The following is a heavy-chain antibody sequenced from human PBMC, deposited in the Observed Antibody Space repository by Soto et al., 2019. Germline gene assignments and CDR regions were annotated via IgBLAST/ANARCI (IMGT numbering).Heavy chain of an antibody. J-gene: IGHJ4*02. V-gene: IGHV3-21*01. CDR1: GFTFSSYS. CDR3: ARAAGYYDSSGYYLDLYY. Sequence: PGGSLRLSCAASGFTFSSYSMNWVRQAPGKGLEWVSSISSSSSYIYYADSVKGRFTISRDNAKNSLYLQMNSLRAEDTAVYYCARAAGYYDSSGYYLDLYYWGQGTLVTVSS. D-gene: IGHD3-22*01. CDR2: ISSSSSYI.